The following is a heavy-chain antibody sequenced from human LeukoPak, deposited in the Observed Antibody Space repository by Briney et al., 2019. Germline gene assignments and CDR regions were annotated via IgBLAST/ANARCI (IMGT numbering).Heavy chain of an antibody. CDR1: GYTFTSYD. D-gene: IGHD6-13*01. Sequence: GASVKVSCKASGYTFTSYDINWVRQATGQGLEWMGWMNPNSGNTGYAQKFQGRVTMTRNTSISTAYMELSSLRSEDTAVYYCARAPAAAGTYYYYMDVWGKGTTVTISS. CDR2: MNPNSGNT. CDR3: ARAPAAAGTYYYYMDV. J-gene: IGHJ6*03. V-gene: IGHV1-8*01.